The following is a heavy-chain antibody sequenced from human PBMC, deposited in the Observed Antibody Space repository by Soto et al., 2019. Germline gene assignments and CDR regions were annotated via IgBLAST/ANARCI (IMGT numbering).Heavy chain of an antibody. V-gene: IGHV1-3*01. J-gene: IGHJ1*01. CDR1: GYTFTNYA. Sequence: GASVKVSCKASGYTFTNYAVHWLRQAPGQSLEWMGWINAGNGNSKSSQKFQGRVTFTRDTSATTVYMELSSLRSEDTAVYYCAREFQSLTNTWRECFQPWGQGTLVTVSS. D-gene: IGHD2-21*01. CDR2: INAGNGNS. CDR3: AREFQSLTNTWRECFQP.